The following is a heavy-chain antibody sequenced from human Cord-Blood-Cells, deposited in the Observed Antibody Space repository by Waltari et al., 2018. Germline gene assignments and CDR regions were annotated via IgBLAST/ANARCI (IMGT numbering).Heavy chain of an antibody. Sequence: LEWVSYISSRSSTIYYADSVKGRFTISRDNAKNSLYLQMNSLRDEDTAVYYCARLGNYDFWSGYYPHYYYGMDVWGQGTTVTVSS. D-gene: IGHD3-3*01. CDR3: ARLGNYDFWSGYYPHYYYGMDV. V-gene: IGHV3-48*02. CDR2: ISSRSSTI. J-gene: IGHJ6*02.